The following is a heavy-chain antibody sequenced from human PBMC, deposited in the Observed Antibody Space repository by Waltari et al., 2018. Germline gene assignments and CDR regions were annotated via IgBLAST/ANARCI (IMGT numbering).Heavy chain of an antibody. V-gene: IGHV1-2*02. D-gene: IGHD1-26*01. CDR1: GYHFTRYY. Sequence: QVQLVQSGAEVKKPGASVEVSCKASGYHFTRYYKHRGRPAPGQGLEWMGWINPNSGGTNYAQKFQGRVTMPRDTSISTAYMELSRLRSDDTAVYYCARDQGVGAVDAFDIWGQGTMVTVSS. J-gene: IGHJ3*02. CDR2: INPNSGGT. CDR3: ARDQGVGAVDAFDI.